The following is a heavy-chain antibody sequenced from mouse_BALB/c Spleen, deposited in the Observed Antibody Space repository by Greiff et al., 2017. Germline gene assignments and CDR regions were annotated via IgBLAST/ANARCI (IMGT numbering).Heavy chain of an antibody. CDR3: ARGGFYYDYDDAMDY. CDR1: GYTFTDYV. J-gene: IGHJ4*01. D-gene: IGHD2-4*01. V-gene: IGHV1-77*01. CDR2: IYPGSGST. Sequence: VKLQQSGPELVKPGASVKMSCKASGYTFTDYVISWVKQRTGQGLEWIGEIYPGSGSTYYNEKFKGKATLTADKSSNTAYMQLSSLTSEDSAVYFCARGGFYYDYDDAMDYWGQGTSVTVSS.